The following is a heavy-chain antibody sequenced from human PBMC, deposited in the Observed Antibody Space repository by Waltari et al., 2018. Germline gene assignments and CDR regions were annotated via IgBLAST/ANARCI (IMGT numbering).Heavy chain of an antibody. CDR1: GYSFTGYY. CDR3: ARGSFLWTKFDL. CDR2: INPNSCVT. V-gene: IGHV1-2*02. Sequence: QVHLVQSGAEVKKPGASVKVSCKASGYSFTGYYLHWVRQAPGQGPEWMGWINPNSCVTNFAQKFQDRVTMTRDTSISTAYMELSSLRSDDTAIYFCARGSFLWTKFDLWGHGTLVSVSP. D-gene: IGHD2-21*01. J-gene: IGHJ5*02.